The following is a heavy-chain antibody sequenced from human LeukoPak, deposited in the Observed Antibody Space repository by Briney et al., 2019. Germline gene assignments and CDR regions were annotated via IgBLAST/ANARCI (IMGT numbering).Heavy chain of an antibody. V-gene: IGHV5-51*01. D-gene: IGHD3-22*01. CDR2: IYPGDSDT. J-gene: IGHJ4*02. Sequence: PGESLKFSCQGSGYSFPIYWIAWVRQMPGEGLEWMGVIYPGDSDTRYSPSFRGQVTISADKSISTAYLQWSSLKASDTAMYYCARLGPYDSDSYYYEDWGQGTLVTVSS. CDR3: ARLGPYDSDSYYYED. CDR1: GYSFPIYW.